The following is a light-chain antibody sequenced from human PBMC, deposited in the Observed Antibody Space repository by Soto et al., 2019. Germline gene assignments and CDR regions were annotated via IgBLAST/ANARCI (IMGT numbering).Light chain of an antibody. CDR2: GAS. Sequence: EIVLTQSPGTLSLSPGESGILSCRTSQTVNSPYLAWYQQKPGQAPRLLISGASTRATGIPDRFSGSGSGTESTLTISRLESEDFAVYYCHQHETSPPTFGPGTKVDIK. J-gene: IGKJ3*01. V-gene: IGKV3-20*01. CDR1: QTVNSPY. CDR3: HQHETSPPT.